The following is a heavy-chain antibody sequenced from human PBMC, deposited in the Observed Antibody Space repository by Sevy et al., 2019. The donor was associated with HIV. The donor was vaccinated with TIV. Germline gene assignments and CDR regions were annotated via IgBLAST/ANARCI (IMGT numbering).Heavy chain of an antibody. J-gene: IGHJ6*02. CDR3: ASPFGGSSSSSVYDYYYYGMDV. D-gene: IGHD6-6*01. CDR1: GFTFSSYS. Sequence: GGSLRLSCAASGFTFSSYSMNWVRQAPGKGLEWVSYISSSSSTIYYADSVKGRFTISRDNAKNSLYLQMNSLRDEDMAVYYCASPFGGSSSSSVYDYYYYGMDVWGQGTTVTVSS. CDR2: ISSSSSTI. V-gene: IGHV3-48*02.